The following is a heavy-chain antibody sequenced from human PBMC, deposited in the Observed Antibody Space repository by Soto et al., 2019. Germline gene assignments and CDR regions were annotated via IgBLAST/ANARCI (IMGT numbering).Heavy chain of an antibody. CDR2: INKNGGTV. D-gene: IGHD2-21*01. V-gene: IGHV3-48*03. Sequence: EVQLVESGGGLVQPGGSLRLSCAVFGVTLSSYEMNWVRQAPGKGLEWVSYINKNGGTVSYADSVKVRFTISRDNAENSLHLQMNSLRAEDTAVYYCATGVWYYFDYWGQGALVNVSS. CDR3: ATGVWYYFDY. J-gene: IGHJ4*02. CDR1: GVTLSSYE.